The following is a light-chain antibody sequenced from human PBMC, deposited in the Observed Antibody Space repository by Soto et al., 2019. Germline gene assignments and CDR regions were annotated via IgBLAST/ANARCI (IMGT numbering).Light chain of an antibody. CDR2: GAS. CDR1: QSVSSN. CDR3: QQYKNWPPLT. V-gene: IGKV3-15*01. J-gene: IGKJ4*01. Sequence: EIVMTQSPATLSVSPGERATLSCRASQSVSSNLAWYQQKPGQAPRLLIYGASTRATGIPARFSGSGSGTEFTLPISSRQPEDFAVYYCQQYKNWPPLTFGGGTKVEIK.